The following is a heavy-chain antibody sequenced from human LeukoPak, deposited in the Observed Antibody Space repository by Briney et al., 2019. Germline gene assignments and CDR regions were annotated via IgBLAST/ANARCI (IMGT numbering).Heavy chain of an antibody. CDR3: AKLTTKGYCSSTSCPLDAFDI. J-gene: IGHJ3*02. Sequence: GGSLRPSCAASGFTFSSYAMSWVRQAPGKGLEWVSAISGSGGSTYYADSVKGRFTISRDNSKNTLYLQMNSLRAEDTAVYYCAKLTTKGYCSSTSCPLDAFDIWGQGTMVTVSS. CDR2: ISGSGGST. CDR1: GFTFSSYA. V-gene: IGHV3-23*01. D-gene: IGHD2-2*01.